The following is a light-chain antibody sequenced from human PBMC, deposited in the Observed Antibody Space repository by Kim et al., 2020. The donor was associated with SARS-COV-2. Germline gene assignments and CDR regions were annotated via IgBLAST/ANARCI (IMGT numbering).Light chain of an antibody. CDR2: GAS. Sequence: LSPGESATLSCRASQSISNNYLAWYQQKPGQAPKLLIYGASSRATGIPDRFSGSGSGTDFTLAISRLEPEDFAVYYCQQFSSSMFTFGQGTKLEI. J-gene: IGKJ2*01. V-gene: IGKV3-20*01. CDR3: QQFSSSMFT. CDR1: QSISNNY.